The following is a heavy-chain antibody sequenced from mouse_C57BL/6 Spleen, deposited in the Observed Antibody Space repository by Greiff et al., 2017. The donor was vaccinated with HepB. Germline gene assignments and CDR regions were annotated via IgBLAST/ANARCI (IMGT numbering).Heavy chain of an antibody. CDR1: GFTFSSYA. D-gene: IGHD2-1*01. CDR2: ISDGGSYT. Sequence: EVKVVESGGGLVKPGGSLKLSCAASGFTFSSYAMSWVRQTPEKRLEWVATISDGGSYTYYPDNVKGRFPISRDNAKNNLYLQMSHLKSEDTAMYYCAREGYYGNYSYYFDYWGQGTTLTVSS. V-gene: IGHV5-4*01. CDR3: AREGYYGNYSYYFDY. J-gene: IGHJ2*01.